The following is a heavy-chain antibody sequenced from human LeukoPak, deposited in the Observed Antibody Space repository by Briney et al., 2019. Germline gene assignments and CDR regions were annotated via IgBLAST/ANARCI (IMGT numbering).Heavy chain of an antibody. CDR3: ARDLISGWYYFDY. V-gene: IGHV1-2*02. CDR2: INPNSGGT. J-gene: IGHJ4*02. D-gene: IGHD6-19*01. CDR1: GYTFTGYY. Sequence: ASVKVSCKASGYTFTGYYMHWVRQAPGQGLEWMGWINPNSGGTSYAQKFQGRVTMTRDTSISTAYMELSRLRSDDTAVYYCARDLISGWYYFDYWGQGTLVTVSS.